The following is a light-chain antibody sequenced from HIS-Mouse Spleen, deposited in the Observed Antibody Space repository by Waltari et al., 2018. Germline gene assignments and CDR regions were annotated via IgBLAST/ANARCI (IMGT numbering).Light chain of an antibody. Sequence: QSVLTQPPSASGTPGQGVTISCSGSSSNIGSNPVNWYQQPPGTAPKLLIYSNNQRPSGVPDRFSGSKSGTSASLAISGLQSEDEADYYCAAWDDSLNGYVFGTGTKVTVL. CDR3: AAWDDSLNGYV. CDR2: SNN. J-gene: IGLJ1*01. CDR1: SSNIGSNP. V-gene: IGLV1-44*01.